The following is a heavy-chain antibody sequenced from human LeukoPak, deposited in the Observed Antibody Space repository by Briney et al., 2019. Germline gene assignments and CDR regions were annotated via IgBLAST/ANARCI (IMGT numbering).Heavy chain of an antibody. CDR3: ARASFGIDQWRWFDP. V-gene: IGHV4-61*02. CDR2: IYTSGST. D-gene: IGHD3-10*01. CDR1: GGSITSGSYY. J-gene: IGHJ5*02. Sequence: SQTLSLSCTVSGGSITSGSYYWSWIREPAGKGLEWIGRIYTSGSTNYNPSLKSRVTISVDTSKNQFSLKLSSVTAADTAVYYCARASFGIDQWRWFDPWGQGTLVTASS.